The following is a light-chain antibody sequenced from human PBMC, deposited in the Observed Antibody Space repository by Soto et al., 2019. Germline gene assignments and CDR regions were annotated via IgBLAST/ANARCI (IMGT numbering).Light chain of an antibody. J-gene: IGLJ3*02. CDR1: NSNIGSSS. Sequence: QAVVTQAPSTSGTPGQRVTISCSGSNSNIGSSSVNWYRQVPGTAPELLIYTTNERPSGVPDRFSGSKSGTSASLAISGLQSEDEAEYFCAARDDSLNGPVFGGGTRLTVL. CDR2: TTN. CDR3: AARDDSLNGPV. V-gene: IGLV1-44*01.